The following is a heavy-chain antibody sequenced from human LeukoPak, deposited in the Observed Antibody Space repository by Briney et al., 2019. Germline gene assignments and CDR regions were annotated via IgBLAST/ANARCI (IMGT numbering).Heavy chain of an antibody. D-gene: IGHD7-27*01. CDR2: INSGGTTM. Sequence: GGSLRFSCAASGFIFSSYSMNWVRQAPGKGLEWISYINSGGTTMYYADSVKGRFTISRGNTNNSLHLQMNSLRAEDTAVYYCARGPTLGWAFDIWGQGAVLTVSS. V-gene: IGHV3-48*04. J-gene: IGHJ3*02. CDR3: ARGPTLGWAFDI. CDR1: GFIFSSYS.